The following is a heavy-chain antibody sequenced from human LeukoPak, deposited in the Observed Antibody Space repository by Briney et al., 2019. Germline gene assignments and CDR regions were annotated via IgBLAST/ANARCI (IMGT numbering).Heavy chain of an antibody. J-gene: IGHJ4*02. D-gene: IGHD3-22*01. V-gene: IGHV3-23*01. CDR1: GFTFSSYG. CDR3: ARPAGDSSGYYYDY. CDR2: ISGSGGST. Sequence: GGSLRLSCAASGFTFSSYGMSWVRQAPGKGLEWVSAISGSGGSTYYADSVKGRFTISRDNSKNTLYLQMNSLRAEDTAVYYCARPAGDSSGYYYDYWGQGTLVTVSS.